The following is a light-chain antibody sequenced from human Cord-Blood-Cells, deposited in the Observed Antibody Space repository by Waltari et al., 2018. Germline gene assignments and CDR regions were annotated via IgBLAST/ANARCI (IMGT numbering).Light chain of an antibody. J-gene: IGLJ3*02. CDR2: DAS. V-gene: IGLV2-14*01. Sequence: QSALTQPASVSGSPGQSITISCTGTSSDVGGYNYASWYQQHPGKAPKLMIYDASNRPSGVSNRFSGSKSGNTASLTISGLQAEDEADYYCSSYTSSSTVFGGGTKLTVL. CDR1: SSDVGGYNY. CDR3: SSYTSSSTV.